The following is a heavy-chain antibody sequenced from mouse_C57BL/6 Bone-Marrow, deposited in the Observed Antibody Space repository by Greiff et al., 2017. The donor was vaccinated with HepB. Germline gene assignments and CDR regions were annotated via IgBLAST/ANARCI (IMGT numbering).Heavy chain of an antibody. V-gene: IGHV1-78*01. J-gene: IGHJ2*01. CDR3: ARGIYYDYDFDY. D-gene: IGHD2-4*01. Sequence: VKLQESDAELVKPGASVKISCKVSGYTFTDHTIHWMKQRPEQGLEWIGYIYPRDGSTKYNEKFKGKATLTADKSSSTAYMQLNSLTSEDSAVYFCARGIYYDYDFDYWGQGTTLTVSS. CDR1: GYTFTDHT. CDR2: IYPRDGST.